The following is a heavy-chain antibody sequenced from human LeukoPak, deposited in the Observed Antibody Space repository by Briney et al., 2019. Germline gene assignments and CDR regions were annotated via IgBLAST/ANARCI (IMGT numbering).Heavy chain of an antibody. CDR1: GFTFSSYE. CDR3: ARGDTTVVYYFDY. Sequence: GGSLRLSCAASGFTFSSYEMNWVRQAPGKGLEWVSYISSSGSTIYYADSVKGRFTISRDNAKNSLYLQMNSLRAEDTAVYCGARGDTTVVYYFDYWGQGTLVTVSS. J-gene: IGHJ4*02. D-gene: IGHD4-23*01. V-gene: IGHV3-48*03. CDR2: ISSSGSTI.